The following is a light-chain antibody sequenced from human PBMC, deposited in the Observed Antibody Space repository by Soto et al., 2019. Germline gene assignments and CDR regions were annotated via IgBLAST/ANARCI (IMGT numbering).Light chain of an antibody. CDR3: QQYNTYSRT. Sequence: DIQMTQSPSTLSASVGDRVTITCRARQSVNIWLAWYQQKPGKAPKLLIYKASSLESGVPARFSGSGSGTEFTLTISSLQPDDFATYYCQQYNTYSRTFGQGTKVEIK. CDR2: KAS. V-gene: IGKV1-5*03. J-gene: IGKJ1*01. CDR1: QSVNIW.